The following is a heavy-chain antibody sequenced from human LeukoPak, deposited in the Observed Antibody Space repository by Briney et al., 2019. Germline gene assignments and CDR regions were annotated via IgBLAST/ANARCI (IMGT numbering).Heavy chain of an antibody. J-gene: IGHJ5*02. Sequence: TSETLPLTCAVYGGSFSGYYWSWIRQPPGKGLEWIGEINHSGSTNYNPSLKSRVTISVDTSKNQFSLKLSSVTAADTAVYYCARRYDSSGYWNWFDPWGQGTLVTVSS. CDR1: GGSFSGYY. CDR3: ARRYDSSGYWNWFDP. V-gene: IGHV4-34*01. D-gene: IGHD3-22*01. CDR2: INHSGST.